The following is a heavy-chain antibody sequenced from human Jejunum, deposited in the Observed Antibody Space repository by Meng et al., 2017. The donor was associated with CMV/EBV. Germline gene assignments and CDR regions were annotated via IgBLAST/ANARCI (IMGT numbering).Heavy chain of an antibody. CDR1: FPFSSYA. CDR3: AARYCSSGSCYGYFDY. Sequence: FPFSSYAMHWVRQAPGKGLEYVSAISSNGGSTYYADSVKGRFTTSRDNSKNTLHLQMDSLRAEDMAVYYCAARYCSSGSCYGYFDYWGQGTLVTVSS. CDR2: ISSNGGST. V-gene: IGHV3-64*02. D-gene: IGHD2-15*01. J-gene: IGHJ4*02.